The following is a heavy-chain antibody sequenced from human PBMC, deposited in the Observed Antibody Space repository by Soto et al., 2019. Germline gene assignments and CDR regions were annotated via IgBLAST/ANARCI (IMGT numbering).Heavy chain of an antibody. D-gene: IGHD3-3*01. CDR3: AKGTFSEFLLSFDV. CDR2: ITGSGSHS. J-gene: IGHJ4*01. CDR1: GFPSSTYGFSTYA. Sequence: GGSLRLSCMASGFPSSTYGFSTYAMTWVRQPPGKGLEWVSVITGSGSHSYYADSVKGRFTISRDNSRNTLFLQMDSLRADDTAVYFCAKGTFSEFLLSFDVSGHGTLVPVS. V-gene: IGHV3-23*01.